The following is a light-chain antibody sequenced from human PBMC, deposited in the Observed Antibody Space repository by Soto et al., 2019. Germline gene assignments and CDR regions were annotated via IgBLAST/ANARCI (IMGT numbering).Light chain of an antibody. CDR2: SAS. V-gene: IGKV1-39*01. J-gene: IGKJ1*01. CDR1: QYISDY. Sequence: DIRVSQSPPSLSASVGDTITLTCRASQYISDYLNWYQHKPGEATKLLIYSASTLQIGVPSRFSGSGSGKDFSLTIHSLQPDDFASYYCQSNYIVPWAFGQGTRVDIK. CDR3: QSNYIVPWA.